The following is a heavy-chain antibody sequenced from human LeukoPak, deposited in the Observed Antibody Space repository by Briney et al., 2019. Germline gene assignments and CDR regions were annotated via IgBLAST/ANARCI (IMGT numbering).Heavy chain of an antibody. CDR3: ARVRTGGRDFDY. D-gene: IGHD3/OR15-3a*01. J-gene: IGHJ4*02. Sequence: ASVKVSCKGSGYTFTGYYMHWVRQAPGQGLEWMGWINPNSGGTNYAQKFQGRVTMTRDTSISTAYMELSRLRSDDTAVYYCARVRTGGRDFDYWGQGTLVTVSS. CDR1: GYTFTGYY. V-gene: IGHV1-2*02. CDR2: INPNSGGT.